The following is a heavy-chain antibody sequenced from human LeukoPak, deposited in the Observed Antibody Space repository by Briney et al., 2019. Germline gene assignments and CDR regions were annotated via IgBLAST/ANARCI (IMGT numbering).Heavy chain of an antibody. D-gene: IGHD3-16*01. J-gene: IGHJ4*02. CDR1: GFTFSSYI. V-gene: IGHV3-21*01. CDR3: ARGSVGGGNYFDY. Sequence: GGSLRLSCAASGFTFSSYIMNWVRQTPGKGLEWFSSISSDSSYIYYADSVKGRFTISRDNAKNSLYLQMNSLRAEDTAVYYCARGSVGGGNYFDYWGQGTLVTVSS. CDR2: ISSDSSYI.